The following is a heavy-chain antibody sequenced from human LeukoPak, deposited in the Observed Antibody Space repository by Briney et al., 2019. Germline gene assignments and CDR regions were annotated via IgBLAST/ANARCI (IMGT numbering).Heavy chain of an antibody. V-gene: IGHV1-18*04. Sequence: SVKLSRKGSVYALTSYGISWVRQAPGPGLEWMGWVSTYNSSTTYAQNLHSRGTMTTDTTTRTAYMQLRSLSSDATAVYYSARQYYDILHGDFDYWGQGTLVTVSS. D-gene: IGHD3-9*01. CDR1: VYALTSYG. J-gene: IGHJ4*02. CDR2: VSTYNSST. CDR3: ARQYYDILHGDFDY.